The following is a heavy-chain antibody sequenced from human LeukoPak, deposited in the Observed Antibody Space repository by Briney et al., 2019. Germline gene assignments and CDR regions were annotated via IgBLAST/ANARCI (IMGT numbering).Heavy chain of an antibody. CDR2: ISSSSSYI. V-gene: IGHV3-21*01. J-gene: IGHJ3*02. CDR3: ARDLVGAVTENGAFDI. Sequence: GGSLRLSCAASGSTFSSYSMNWVRQAPGKGLEWVSSISSSSSYIYYADSVKGRFTISRDNAKNSLYLQMNSLRAEDTAVYYCARDLVGAVTENGAFDIWGQGTMVTVSS. D-gene: IGHD1-26*01. CDR1: GSTFSSYS.